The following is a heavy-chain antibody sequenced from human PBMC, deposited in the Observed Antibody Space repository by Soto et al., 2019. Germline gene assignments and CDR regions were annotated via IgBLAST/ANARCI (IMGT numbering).Heavy chain of an antibody. Sequence: SETLSLTCTVSGGSISSSSYYWGWIRQPPGKVLEWIGSIYYSGSTYYNPSLKSRVTISVDTSKNQFSLKRISVTAADAALYYCASPTSSWYIYYGMDVWGQGTTGT. J-gene: IGHJ6*02. D-gene: IGHD6-13*01. V-gene: IGHV4-39*01. CDR1: GGSISSSSYY. CDR2: IYYSGST. CDR3: ASPTSSWYIYYGMDV.